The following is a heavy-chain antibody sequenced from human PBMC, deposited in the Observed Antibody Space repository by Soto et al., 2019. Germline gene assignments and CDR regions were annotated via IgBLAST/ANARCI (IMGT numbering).Heavy chain of an antibody. D-gene: IGHD6-13*01. Sequence: GGSLRLSCAASGFTFSSYAMSWVRQAPGKGLEWVSAISGSGGSTYYADSVTGRFTISRDNSKNTLYLQMNSLRAEDTAVYYCAKAPAVTYYYYGMDVWGQGTTVTVSS. CDR3: AKAPAVTYYYYGMDV. V-gene: IGHV3-23*01. CDR2: ISGSGGST. J-gene: IGHJ6*02. CDR1: GFTFSSYA.